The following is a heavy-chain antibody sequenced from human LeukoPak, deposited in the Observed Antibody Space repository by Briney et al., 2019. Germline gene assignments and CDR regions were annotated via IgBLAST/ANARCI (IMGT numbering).Heavy chain of an antibody. CDR2: ISWNSGSI. D-gene: IGHD3-16*02. CDR1: GFTFDDYA. J-gene: IGHJ4*02. Sequence: PGGSLRLSCAASGFTFDDYAMHWVRQAPGKGLEWVSGISWNSGSIGYADSVKGRFTISRGNAKNSLYLQMNSLRAEDTALYYCAKVTFGGVIAPFDYWGQGTLVTASS. V-gene: IGHV3-9*01. CDR3: AKVTFGGVIAPFDY.